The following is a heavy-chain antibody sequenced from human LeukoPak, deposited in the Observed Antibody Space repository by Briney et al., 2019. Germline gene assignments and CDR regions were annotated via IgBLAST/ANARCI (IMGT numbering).Heavy chain of an antibody. D-gene: IGHD6-19*01. V-gene: IGHV3-33*06. Sequence: PGRSLRLSCAASGFPFSTYAMHWVRQAPGKGLEWVAVIWYDGNNKWYADSVKGRFTISRDDSKNMVYLQMSSLRPEDTAVYYCVNQISGWVYWGQGTLVTVSS. CDR1: GFPFSTYA. CDR3: VNQISGWVY. J-gene: IGHJ4*02. CDR2: IWYDGNNK.